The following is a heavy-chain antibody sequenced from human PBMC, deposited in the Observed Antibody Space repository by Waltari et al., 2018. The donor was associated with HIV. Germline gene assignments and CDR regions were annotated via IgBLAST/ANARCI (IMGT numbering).Heavy chain of an antibody. J-gene: IGHJ4*02. CDR2: IGTAVDT. D-gene: IGHD3-22*01. Sequence: EVQLVESGGGLVQPGGSLRLSCAASGFTFSSYDMHWVRQATGKGLEWVSAIGTAVDTYYPGSVKGRFTSSRENAKNSLYLQMNSLRAGDTAVYYCAREGLDSSGRGKYDYWGQGTLVTISS. V-gene: IGHV3-13*01. CDR3: AREGLDSSGRGKYDY. CDR1: GFTFSSYD.